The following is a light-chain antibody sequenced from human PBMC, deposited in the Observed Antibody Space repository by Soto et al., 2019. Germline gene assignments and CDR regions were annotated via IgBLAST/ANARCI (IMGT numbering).Light chain of an antibody. CDR1: QSVSSY. Sequence: EIVLTQSPATLSLSPGERANLSCRASQSVSSYLAWYQQKPGQAPRLLIYDASNRATGLPARFSGRGSGTDFTRTISSLEPADFAVYYCQQRSNWPALTFGGGTKVEIK. CDR2: DAS. CDR3: QQRSNWPALT. V-gene: IGKV3-11*01. J-gene: IGKJ4*01.